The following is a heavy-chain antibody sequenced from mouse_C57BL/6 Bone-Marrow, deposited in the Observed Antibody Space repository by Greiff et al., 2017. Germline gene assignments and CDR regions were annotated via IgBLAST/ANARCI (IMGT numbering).Heavy chain of an antibody. V-gene: IGHV1-72*01. CDR3: ARASELLWFAC. Sequence: QVQLQQSGAELVKPGASVKLSCKASGYTFSSYWMHWVKQRPGRGLEWIGRIDPNGGGTKYNGKFKGKATLTVDKPSSTAYMQLSSLTSKDSAVYFCARASELLWFACWGRGALVTLSA. CDR2: IDPNGGGT. CDR1: GYTFSSYW. D-gene: IGHD1-1*01. J-gene: IGHJ3*01.